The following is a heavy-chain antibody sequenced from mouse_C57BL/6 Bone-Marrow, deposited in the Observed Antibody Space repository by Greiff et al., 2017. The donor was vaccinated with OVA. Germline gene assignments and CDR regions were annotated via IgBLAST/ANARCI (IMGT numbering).Heavy chain of an antibody. CDR1: GYSIPSGYY. CDR2: ISYDGSN. V-gene: IGHV3-6*01. CDR3: ARVNDYVWFAY. Sequence: EVKLQESGPGLVKPSQSLSLTCSVTGYSIPSGYYWNWIRQFPGNKLEWMGYISYDGSNNYNPLLKNRISITRDTSKNQFFLKLNSVTTEDTATYNCARVNDYVWFAYWGQGTLVTVSA. J-gene: IGHJ3*01. D-gene: IGHD2-4*01.